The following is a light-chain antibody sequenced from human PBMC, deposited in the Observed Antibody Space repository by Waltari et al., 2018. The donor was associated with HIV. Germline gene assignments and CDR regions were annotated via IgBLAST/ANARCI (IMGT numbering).Light chain of an antibody. J-gene: IGLJ3*02. CDR3: SAYAGTNNLV. V-gene: IGLV2-8*01. CDR1: SSDVGGSNY. Sequence: QSALSQPPSASGSLAQAVTISCSGTSSDVGGSNYVSWYQHHPGQAPKLLIYEVSKRPSGVPDRFSGSKSGNTASLTVSGLQAEDEAEYYCSAYAGTNNLVFGGGTNLTVL. CDR2: EVS.